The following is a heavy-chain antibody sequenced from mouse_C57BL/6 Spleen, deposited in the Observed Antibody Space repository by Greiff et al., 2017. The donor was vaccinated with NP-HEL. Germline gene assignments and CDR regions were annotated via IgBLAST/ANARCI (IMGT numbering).Heavy chain of an antibody. CDR2: ISSGGDYI. Sequence: EVKLQESGEGLVKPGGSLKLSCAASGFTFSSYAMSWVRQTPEKRLEWVAYISSGGDYIYYADTVKGRFTISRDNARNTLYLQMSSLKSEDTAMYYCTREAQATTWFAYWGQGTLVTVSA. V-gene: IGHV5-9-1*02. CDR1: GFTFSSYA. D-gene: IGHD3-2*02. J-gene: IGHJ3*01. CDR3: TREAQATTWFAY.